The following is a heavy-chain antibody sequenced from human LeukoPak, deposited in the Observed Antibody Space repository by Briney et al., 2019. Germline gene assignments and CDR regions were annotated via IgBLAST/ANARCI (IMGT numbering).Heavy chain of an antibody. J-gene: IGHJ4*02. CDR2: IIPIFGIA. Sequence: SVKVSCKASGGTFSSYAISWVRQAPGQGLEWMGRIIPIFGIANYAQKFQGRVTITADKSTSTAYMELSSLRSEDTAVYYCARGDDSSGYSDFDYWGQGTLVTVSS. D-gene: IGHD3-22*01. CDR1: GGTFSSYA. V-gene: IGHV1-69*04. CDR3: ARGDDSSGYSDFDY.